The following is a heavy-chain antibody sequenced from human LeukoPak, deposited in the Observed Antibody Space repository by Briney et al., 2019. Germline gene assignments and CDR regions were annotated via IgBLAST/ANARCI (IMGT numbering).Heavy chain of an antibody. CDR2: ISAYNGNT. J-gene: IGHJ6*02. CDR1: GYTFTCYG. Sequence: ASVKVSCKASGYTFTCYGISWVRQAPGQGLEWMGWISAYNGNTNYAQKLQGRVTMTTDTSTSTAYMELRSLRSDDTAVYYCARDPFDHGIAVAGHYGMDVWGQGTTVTVSS. D-gene: IGHD6-19*01. V-gene: IGHV1-18*01. CDR3: ARDPFDHGIAVAGHYGMDV.